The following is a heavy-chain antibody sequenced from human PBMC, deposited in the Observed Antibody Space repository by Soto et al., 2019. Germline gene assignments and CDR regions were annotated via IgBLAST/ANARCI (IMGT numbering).Heavy chain of an antibody. J-gene: IGHJ5*02. CDR2: ISGSGGST. V-gene: IGHV3-23*01. Sequence: GGSLRLSCAASGFTFSSYAMSWVRQAPGKGLEWVSAISGSGGSTYYADSVKGRFTISRDNSKNTLYLQMNSLRAEDTAVYYCAKAGGYCTNGVCLLDWFDPWGQGTLVTVSS. CDR3: AKAGGYCTNGVCLLDWFDP. CDR1: GFTFSSYA. D-gene: IGHD2-8*01.